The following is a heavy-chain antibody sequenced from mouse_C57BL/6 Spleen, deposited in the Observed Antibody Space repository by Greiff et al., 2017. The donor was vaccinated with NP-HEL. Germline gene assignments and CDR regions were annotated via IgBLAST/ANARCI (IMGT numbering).Heavy chain of an antibody. CDR2: IYPGSGST. CDR3: ARYPYDSGAMDY. D-gene: IGHD2-4*01. Sequence: QVQLQQPGAELVKPGASVKMSCKASGYTFTSYWITWVKQRPGQGLEWIGDIYPGSGSTNYNERLKRQATLTVDTSSSTAFMQLSSLTAEDSAFYYCARYPYDSGAMDYWGQGTSVTVSS. CDR1: GYTFTSYW. J-gene: IGHJ4*01. V-gene: IGHV1-55*01.